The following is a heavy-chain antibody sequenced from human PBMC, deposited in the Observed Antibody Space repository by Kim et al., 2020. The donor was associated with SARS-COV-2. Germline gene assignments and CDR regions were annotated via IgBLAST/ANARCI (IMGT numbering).Heavy chain of an antibody. CDR3: ARDSLGYSSSSEQTYDAFDI. D-gene: IGHD6-6*01. V-gene: IGHV3-30*01. J-gene: IGHJ3*02. Sequence: RFTISRDTSKNTLYLQMNSLRAEDTAVYYCARDSLGYSSSSEQTYDAFDIWGQGTMVTVSS.